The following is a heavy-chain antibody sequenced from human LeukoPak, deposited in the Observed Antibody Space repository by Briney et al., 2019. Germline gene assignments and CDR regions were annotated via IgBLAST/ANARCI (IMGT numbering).Heavy chain of an antibody. V-gene: IGHV3-74*01. J-gene: IGHJ4*02. Sequence: HPGGSPRLSCAASGFTFSSYWMHWVREAPGKGLVWGSRINSDGSSTSYADSVKGRFTISRDNAKNTLYLQMNNLRAEDTAVYDCARGRRSGWYFDYWGQGTLVTVSS. D-gene: IGHD6-19*01. CDR3: ARGRRSGWYFDY. CDR1: GFTFSSYW. CDR2: INSDGSST.